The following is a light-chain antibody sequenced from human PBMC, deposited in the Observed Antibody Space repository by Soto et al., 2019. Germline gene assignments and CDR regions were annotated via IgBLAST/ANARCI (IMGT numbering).Light chain of an antibody. Sequence: EIVLTQSPGTLSLSPGERATLSCRASQSVSSSYLAWYQQKPGQAPRLLIYGASSRATGIPDRFSGSGSGTDFTLAISSLEPEDFAVYYGQQYDSSPLTFGGGTKVEIK. CDR2: GAS. V-gene: IGKV3-20*01. J-gene: IGKJ4*01. CDR3: QQYDSSPLT. CDR1: QSVSSSY.